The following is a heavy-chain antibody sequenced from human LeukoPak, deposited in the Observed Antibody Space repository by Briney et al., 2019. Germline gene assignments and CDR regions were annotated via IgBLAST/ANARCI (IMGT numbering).Heavy chain of an antibody. J-gene: IGHJ6*03. D-gene: IGHD3-10*01. V-gene: IGHV3-53*01. CDR1: GFTFTSYS. CDR2: IYSGGST. CDR3: ARDRVMVRGVTQSYYYYYMDV. Sequence: GGSLTLSCAASGFTFTSYSMNWVRQAPGKGLEWVSVIYSGGSTYYADSVKGRFTISRDNSKNTLYLQMNSLRAEDTAVYYCARDRVMVRGVTQSYYYYYMDVWGKGTTVTVSS.